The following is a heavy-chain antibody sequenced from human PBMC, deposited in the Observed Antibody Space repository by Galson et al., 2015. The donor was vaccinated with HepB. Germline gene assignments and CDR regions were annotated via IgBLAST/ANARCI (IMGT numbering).Heavy chain of an antibody. V-gene: IGHV3-15*01. J-gene: IGHJ4*02. Sequence: SLRLSCAASGFTFSNAWMNWVRQAPGKGLEWVGRIKSKTDGGATDYAAPVKGRFTISRDDSKNTLYLQMNSLKTEDTAVYYCTTLTMLRGVHDDYWGQGTLVTVSS. CDR2: IKSKTDGGAT. CDR3: TTLTMLRGVHDDY. CDR1: GFTFSNAW. D-gene: IGHD3-10*01.